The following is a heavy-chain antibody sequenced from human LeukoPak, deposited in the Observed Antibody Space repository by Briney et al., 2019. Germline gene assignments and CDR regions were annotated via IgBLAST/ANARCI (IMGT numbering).Heavy chain of an antibody. CDR3: AKDRGMFLVGYLDY. CDR1: GFSFDDYA. J-gene: IGHJ4*01. V-gene: IGHV3-9*01. D-gene: IGHD2-15*01. Sequence: GGSLRLSCAASGFSFDDYAMHWVRQAPGKGLEWVAGISWNSGSIDYVDSVKGRFTISRDNAKNSLYLQMNSLRAEDTAVYYCAKDRGMFLVGYLDYWGQEPWSPSPQ. CDR2: ISWNSGSI.